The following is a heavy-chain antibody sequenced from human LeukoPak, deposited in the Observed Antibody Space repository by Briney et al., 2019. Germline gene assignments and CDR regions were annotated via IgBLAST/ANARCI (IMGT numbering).Heavy chain of an antibody. J-gene: IGHJ4*03. CDR2: IYTSGST. Sequence: PSETLSLTCTVSGGSISSGSYYWSWIRQPAGKGLEWIGRIYTSGSTNYNPSLKSRVTISVDTSKNQFSLKLSSVTAADTAVYYCARTRYXSSTXXXGGYF. D-gene: IGHD2-2*01. CDR3: ARTRYXSSTXXXGGYF. CDR1: GGSISSGSYY. V-gene: IGHV4-61*02.